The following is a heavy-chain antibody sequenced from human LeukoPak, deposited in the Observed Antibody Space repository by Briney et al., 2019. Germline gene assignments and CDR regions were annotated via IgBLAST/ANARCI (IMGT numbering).Heavy chain of an antibody. V-gene: IGHV3-11*01. D-gene: IGHD3-22*01. CDR3: VRDYTYYDSGGYTSRRDGPNWFDP. CDR2: ISSSGSTI. CDR1: GFTFSDYY. Sequence: GGSLRLSCAASGFTFSDYYMSWIRQAPGKGLEWISYISSSGSTIYYADSVRGRFTISRDNAKNSLYLQMSSLRAEDTAVYYCVRDYTYYDSGGYTSRRDGPNWFDPWGQGTLVTVSS. J-gene: IGHJ5*02.